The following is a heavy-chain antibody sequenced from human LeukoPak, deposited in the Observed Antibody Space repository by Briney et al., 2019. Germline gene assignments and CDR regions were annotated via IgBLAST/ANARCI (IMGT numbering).Heavy chain of an antibody. CDR3: APSPILEWLLSN. CDR1: GYTFTGYY. CDR2: INPNSGGT. Sequence: ASVKVSCKASGYTFTGYYMHWVRQAPGQGLERMGWINPNSGGTNYAQKFQGRVTMTRDTSISTAYMELSRLRSDDTAVYYCAPSPILEWLLSNWGQGTLVTASS. D-gene: IGHD3-3*01. J-gene: IGHJ4*02. V-gene: IGHV1-2*02.